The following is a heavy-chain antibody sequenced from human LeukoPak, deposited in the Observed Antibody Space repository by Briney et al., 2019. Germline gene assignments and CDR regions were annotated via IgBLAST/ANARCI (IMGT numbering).Heavy chain of an antibody. D-gene: IGHD3-10*01. CDR3: TRGSYYYMDV. J-gene: IGHJ6*03. V-gene: IGHV3-9*03. Sequence: GGSLRLSCAASGFTFDDYAMHWVRQAPGKGLEWVSGISWNSGSIGYADSVKGRFTTSRDNAKNSLYLQMNSLRAEDMALYYCTRGSYYYMDVWGKGTTVTVSS. CDR1: GFTFDDYA. CDR2: ISWNSGSI.